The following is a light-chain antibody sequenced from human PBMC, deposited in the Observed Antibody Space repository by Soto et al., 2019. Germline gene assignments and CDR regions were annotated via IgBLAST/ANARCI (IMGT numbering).Light chain of an antibody. V-gene: IGLV1-44*01. Sequence: QSVLTQPPSASGTPGQRVTISCSGSSPNIGANPINWYQHLPGTAPKLLIYNNDQRPSGVPDRFSASKSGTSASLAISGLQSEDEADYYCEAWDDSLYGAVLGGGTKVTVL. CDR1: SPNIGANP. J-gene: IGLJ2*01. CDR2: NND. CDR3: EAWDDSLYGAV.